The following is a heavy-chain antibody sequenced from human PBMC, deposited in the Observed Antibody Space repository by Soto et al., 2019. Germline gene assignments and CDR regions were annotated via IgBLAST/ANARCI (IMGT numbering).Heavy chain of an antibody. CDR3: ARDLGSEQWFFDN. CDR2: IHNSGST. D-gene: IGHD6-19*01. V-gene: IGHV4-31*03. J-gene: IGHJ4*02. Sequence: QVQLQESGPGLVKPSQTLSLTCLVSGASVSGDGSYCSWIRQHPGKGLEFIGYIHNSGSTYSNPSLENRVAMSIDTSKYQFSLRLSSVTAADSAVYFCARDLGSEQWFFDNWGQGILVTVSS. CDR1: GASVSGDGSY.